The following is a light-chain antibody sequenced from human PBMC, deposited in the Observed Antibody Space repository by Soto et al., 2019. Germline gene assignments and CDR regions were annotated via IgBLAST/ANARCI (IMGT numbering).Light chain of an antibody. CDR2: GAS. CDR3: QQLSDSPPFT. V-gene: IGKV3-20*01. Sequence: EIVLTQSPGTLSLSPGERASLSCRASQSVRSTYSAWYQQKPGQAPRLLIDGASNRATGIPDRFSASGSGTDSTLIISRLDPEDFAVYYCQQLSDSPPFTFGPGTKVD. J-gene: IGKJ3*01. CDR1: QSVRSTY.